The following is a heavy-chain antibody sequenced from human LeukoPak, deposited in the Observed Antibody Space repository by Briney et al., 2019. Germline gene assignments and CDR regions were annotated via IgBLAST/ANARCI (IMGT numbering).Heavy chain of an antibody. V-gene: IGHV6-1*01. J-gene: IGHJ6*02. D-gene: IGHD2-8*01. CDR2: TYYRSKWLN. CDR3: ARGRMLSGMDV. Sequence: SQTLSLTCAISGDSVSRSSAYWNWFRQSPSRGLEWLGRTYYRSKWLNDYAASVKSRISVNPDTSKNHYSLQLNSVTPEDTAIYYCARGRMLSGMDVWGQGTTVTVSS. CDR1: GDSVSRSSAY.